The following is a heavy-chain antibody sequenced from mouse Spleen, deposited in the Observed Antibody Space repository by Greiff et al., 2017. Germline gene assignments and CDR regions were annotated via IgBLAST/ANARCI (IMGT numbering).Heavy chain of an antibody. Sequence: QVQLQQPGAELVKPGASVKLSCKASGYTFTSYWMQWVKQRPGQGLEWIGEIDPSDSYTNYNQKLKGKATLTVDTSSSTAYMQLSSLTSEDSAVYYCASYYRYDEYYYAMDYWGQGTSVTVSS. D-gene: IGHD2-14*01. CDR2: IDPSDSYT. CDR3: ASYYRYDEYYYAMDY. J-gene: IGHJ4*01. V-gene: IGHV1-50*01. CDR1: GYTFTSYW.